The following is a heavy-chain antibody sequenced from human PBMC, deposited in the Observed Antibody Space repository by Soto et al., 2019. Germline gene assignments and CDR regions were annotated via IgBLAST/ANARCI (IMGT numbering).Heavy chain of an antibody. CDR1: GYTFTSYA. J-gene: IGHJ4*02. CDR3: AAGLSDYYDSSGYLTPGY. Sequence: GASGKVSCKASGYTFTSYAMHWVRQAPGQRLEWMGWINAGNGNTKYSQKFQGRVTITRDTSASTAYMELSSLRSEDTAVYYCAAGLSDYYDSSGYLTPGYWGQGTLVTVSS. CDR2: INAGNGNT. V-gene: IGHV1-3*01. D-gene: IGHD3-22*01.